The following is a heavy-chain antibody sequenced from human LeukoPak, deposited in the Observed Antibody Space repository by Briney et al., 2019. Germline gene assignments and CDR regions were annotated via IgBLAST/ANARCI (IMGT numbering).Heavy chain of an antibody. D-gene: IGHD5-18*01. CDR1: GGSVSSSNYY. J-gene: IGHJ4*02. CDR2: TYYRGST. Sequence: SETLSLTCTVSGGSVSSSNYYWGWIRQPPGKGLEWIGSTYYRGSTEYNPSLKSRVTTSVDTSKNQFSLKLSSVTAADTAVYYCVRQGGYSHGSVLGHWGQGTLVTVSS. V-gene: IGHV4-39*01. CDR3: VRQGGYSHGSVLGH.